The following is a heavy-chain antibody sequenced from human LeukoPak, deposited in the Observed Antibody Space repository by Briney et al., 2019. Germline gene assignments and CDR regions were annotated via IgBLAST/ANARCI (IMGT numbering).Heavy chain of an antibody. D-gene: IGHD5-12*01. CDR2: ISSSSSYI. V-gene: IGHV3-21*01. Sequence: GGSLRLSCAASGFTFSNYSMNWVRQAPGKGLEWVSSISSSSSYIYYADSVKGRFTISRDNAKNSLYLQMNSLRAEDTAVYYCARDLGYSGYDWGYRGQGTLVTVSS. CDR1: GFTFSNYS. CDR3: ARDLGYSGYDWGY. J-gene: IGHJ4*02.